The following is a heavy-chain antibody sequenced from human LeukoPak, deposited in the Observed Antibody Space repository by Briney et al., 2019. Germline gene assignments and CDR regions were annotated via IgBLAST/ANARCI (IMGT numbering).Heavy chain of an antibody. Sequence: ASVKVSCKASGYTFTSYYMHWVRQARGQGLEWMGRINPSGGTTNYAQKFQGRVTITADKSTSTAYMELSSLRSEDTAVYYCARDRVVAATTDAFDIWGQGTMVTVSS. D-gene: IGHD2-15*01. CDR1: GYTFTSYY. CDR3: ARDRVVAATTDAFDI. J-gene: IGHJ3*02. V-gene: IGHV1-46*01. CDR2: INPSGGTT.